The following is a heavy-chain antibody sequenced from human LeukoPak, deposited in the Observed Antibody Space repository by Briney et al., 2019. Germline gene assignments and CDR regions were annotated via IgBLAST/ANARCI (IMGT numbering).Heavy chain of an antibody. J-gene: IGHJ4*02. V-gene: IGHV3-7*01. CDR2: IKQDGSEK. CDR3: ATSRTFDY. D-gene: IGHD2-2*01. CDR1: GFTFNTYA. Sequence: GRSLRLSCTASGFTFNTYAMHWVRQAPGKGLEWAANIKQDGSEKYYVDSVKGRFTISRDNAKNSLYLQMNSLRAEDTAVYYCATSRTFDYWGQGTLVTVSS.